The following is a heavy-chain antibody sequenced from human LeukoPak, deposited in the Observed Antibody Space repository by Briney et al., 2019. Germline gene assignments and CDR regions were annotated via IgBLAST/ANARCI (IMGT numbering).Heavy chain of an antibody. CDR3: ARDAASYSRGWYYDY. CDR1: GFTFSSYA. Sequence: GGSLRLSCAASGFTFSSYAMTWVRQAPGKGLEWVSAISDYGSSTYYADSVKGRFTISRDNSRNTLYLQMDSLRAEDTAVYYCARDAASYSRGWYYDYWGQGTLVTVSS. CDR2: ISDYGSST. V-gene: IGHV3-23*01. D-gene: IGHD6-19*01. J-gene: IGHJ4*02.